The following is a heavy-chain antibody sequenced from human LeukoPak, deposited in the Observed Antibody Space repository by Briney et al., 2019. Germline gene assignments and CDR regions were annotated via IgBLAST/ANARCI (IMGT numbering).Heavy chain of an antibody. J-gene: IGHJ4*01. V-gene: IGHV3-23*01. CDR1: GFTFRSHA. CDR3: AKHFRMGYSAHFDY. CDR2: TYENGGTT. Sequence: GGSLRLSCVGSGFTFRSHAMGWVPQAPEKGLKFVSGTYENGGTTYYADSVKGRFSNSRDNSTNSLYLQMHSLRGEDTAVYYCAKHFRMGYSAHFDYWGQGALVTVSS. D-gene: IGHD2-21*01.